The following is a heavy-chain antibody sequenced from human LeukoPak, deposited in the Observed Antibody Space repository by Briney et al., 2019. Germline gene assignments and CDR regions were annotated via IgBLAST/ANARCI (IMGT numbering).Heavy chain of an antibody. CDR2: ISYDGSNK. J-gene: IGHJ6*03. CDR3: ARDAEARFGLRFLEWFNYMDV. D-gene: IGHD3-3*01. Sequence: GGSLRLSCAASGFTFSSYAMHWVRQAPGKGLEWVAVISYDGSNKYYADSVKGRFTISRDNSKNTLYLQMNSLRAEDTAVYYCARDAEARFGLRFLEWFNYMDVWGKGTTVTVSS. V-gene: IGHV3-30-3*01. CDR1: GFTFSSYA.